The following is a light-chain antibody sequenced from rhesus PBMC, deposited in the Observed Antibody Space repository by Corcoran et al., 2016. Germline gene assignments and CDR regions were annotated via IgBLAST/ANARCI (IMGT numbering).Light chain of an antibody. CDR3: QQSSNLWT. CDR1: QSVGSY. V-gene: IGKV3-24*04. CDR2: GSS. Sequence: ETVVTQSPATLSLSPGERATLSCRASQSVGSYLAWYQQQPGQAPRLLIYGSSSRATGIPDRLSGSGSGTDVTLTISSLEPEDVGVYYCQQSSNLWTFGQGTKVEIK. J-gene: IGKJ1*01.